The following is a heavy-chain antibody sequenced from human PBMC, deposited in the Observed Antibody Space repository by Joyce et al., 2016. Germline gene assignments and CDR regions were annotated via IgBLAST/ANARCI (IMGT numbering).Heavy chain of an antibody. V-gene: IGHV3-49*03. CDR1: GFTFSDYI. CDR3: TREAYGYYFDY. D-gene: IGHD3-10*01. Sequence: EVQLVESGGGLVQPGRSLRLSCLVSGFTFSDYIMIWIRQAQGKGLEWVSLIRSKSYGRTTEYATSVKGRFTISRNNSKSTAYMQMNSLKTEDTAVYYCTREAYGYYFDYWGQGTLVTVSS. J-gene: IGHJ4*02. CDR2: IRSKSYGRTT.